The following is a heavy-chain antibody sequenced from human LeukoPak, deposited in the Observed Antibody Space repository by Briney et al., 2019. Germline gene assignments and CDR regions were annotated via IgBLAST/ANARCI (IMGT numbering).Heavy chain of an antibody. J-gene: IGHJ4*02. CDR3: ASWQWLGQDY. CDR2: ISSSGSTI. CDR1: GFLFSHYY. D-gene: IGHD6-19*01. Sequence: GGPLRLFCGASGFLFSHYYMSWTRHAPGKGLEGVSYISSSGSTIYYADSVKGRFTISRDNAKNSLYLQMNSLRAEDTAVYYCASWQWLGQDYWGQGTLVTVSS. V-gene: IGHV3-11*04.